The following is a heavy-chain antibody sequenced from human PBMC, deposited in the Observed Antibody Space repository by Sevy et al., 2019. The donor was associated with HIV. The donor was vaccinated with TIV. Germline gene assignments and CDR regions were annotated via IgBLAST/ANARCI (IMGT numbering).Heavy chain of an antibody. CDR1: GYTLTELS. J-gene: IGHJ5*02. CDR2: FDPEDGET. Sequence: ASVKVSCKVSGYTLTELSMHWVRQAPGKGLEWMGGFDPEDGETIYAQKFRGRVTMTEDTSTDTAYMELSSLRSEDTAVYYCATSSREQYSSGWFDPWGQGTLVTVSS. CDR3: ATSSREQYSSGWFDP. D-gene: IGHD6-25*01. V-gene: IGHV1-24*01.